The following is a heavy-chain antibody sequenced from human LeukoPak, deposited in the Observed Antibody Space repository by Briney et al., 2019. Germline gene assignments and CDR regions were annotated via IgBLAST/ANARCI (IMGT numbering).Heavy chain of an antibody. CDR2: ISGSGDST. D-gene: IGHD6-19*01. CDR3: AKAPHSGWHNPPFDY. V-gene: IGHV3-23*01. Sequence: GVSLRLSCAASAFTFSSYGMSWVRQAPGKGLEWVSDISGSGDSTYYADSVKGRFTISRDNSKNTLYLQMNRLRAEDTAVYYCAKAPHSGWHNPPFDYWGQGTLVTVSS. CDR1: AFTFSSYG. J-gene: IGHJ4*02.